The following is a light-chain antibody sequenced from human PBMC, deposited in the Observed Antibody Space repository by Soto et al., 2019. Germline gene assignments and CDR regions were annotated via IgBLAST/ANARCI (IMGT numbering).Light chain of an antibody. CDR2: DVN. Sequence: QSALTQPASVSGSPGQSITISCTGTNSDIGGYDYVSWYQQHPGKAPKLMIYDVNERPSGVSNRFSGSKSGNTASLTISGLQAEDEADYYCSSYSSHRITQTLGVFGGGTKVTVL. CDR3: SSYSSHRITQTLGV. J-gene: IGLJ3*02. CDR1: NSDIGGYDY. V-gene: IGLV2-14*03.